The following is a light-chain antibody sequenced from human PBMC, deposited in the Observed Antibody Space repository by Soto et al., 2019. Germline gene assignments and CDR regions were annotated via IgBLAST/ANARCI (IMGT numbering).Light chain of an antibody. V-gene: IGKV1-5*03. CDR3: QHYNSLVYT. CDR2: KAS. Sequence: DIQMTQSPSTLSGSVGDRVTITCRASQTISSWLAWYQQKPGKAPKLLIYKASTLKSGVPSRFSGSGSGTEFTLTISSLQPDDFATYYCQHYNSLVYTFGQGTKVDIK. CDR1: QTISSW. J-gene: IGKJ2*01.